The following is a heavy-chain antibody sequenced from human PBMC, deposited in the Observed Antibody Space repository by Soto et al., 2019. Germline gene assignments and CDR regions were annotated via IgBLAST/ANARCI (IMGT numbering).Heavy chain of an antibody. CDR1: GFTFDDYA. CDR2: ISWNSGSI. Sequence: PGGSLRLSCAASGFTFDDYAMHWVRQAPGKGLEWVSGISWNSGSIGYADSVKGRFTISRDNAKNSLYLQMNSLRAEDTALYYCAKDGCSGGSCLYFDYWGQGTLVTVSS. J-gene: IGHJ4*02. V-gene: IGHV3-9*01. CDR3: AKDGCSGGSCLYFDY. D-gene: IGHD2-15*01.